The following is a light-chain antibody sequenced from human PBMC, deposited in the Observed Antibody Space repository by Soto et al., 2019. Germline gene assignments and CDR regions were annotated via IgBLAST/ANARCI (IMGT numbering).Light chain of an antibody. Sequence: QSVLTQPPSASGSPGQSVAISCTGTSSDVGGYDYVSWYQQHPGKAPKLMIYDVSKPTSEVPDRFSGSKSGNKASLTVSGLHAEDEADYYCRSYAGTQIVFGTGTKLTVL. CDR3: RSYAGTQIV. J-gene: IGLJ1*01. V-gene: IGLV2-8*01. CDR1: SSDVGGYDY. CDR2: DVS.